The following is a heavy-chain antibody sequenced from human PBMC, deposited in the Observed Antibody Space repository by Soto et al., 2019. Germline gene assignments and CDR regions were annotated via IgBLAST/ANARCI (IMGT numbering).Heavy chain of an antibody. CDR1: GGSISSGGYS. Sequence: SETLSLTCAVSGGSISSGGYSWSWIRQPPGKGLEWIGYIYHSGSTYYNPSLKSRVTISVDTSKNQFSLKLSSVTAADTAVYYCARDLYYGMDVWGQGTTVTVSS. J-gene: IGHJ6*02. CDR3: ARDLYYGMDV. V-gene: IGHV4-30-2*01. CDR2: IYHSGST.